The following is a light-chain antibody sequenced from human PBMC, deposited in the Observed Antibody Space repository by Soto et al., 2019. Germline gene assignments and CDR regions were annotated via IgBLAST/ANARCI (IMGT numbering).Light chain of an antibody. CDR3: EPYNSYPLT. Sequence: DIQMTQSPSTLSASVGDRVTITCRASQSISSWLAWYQQKPGKAPKLIIYKASRLESGVTSRFSGSGSGTEFTLTGSSLQPDYVAKYYGEPYNSYPLTFGQGNKVEIK. J-gene: IGKJ1*01. CDR2: KAS. CDR1: QSISSW. V-gene: IGKV1-5*03.